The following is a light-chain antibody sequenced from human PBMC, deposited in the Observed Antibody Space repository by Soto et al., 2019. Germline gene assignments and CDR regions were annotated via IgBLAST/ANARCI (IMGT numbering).Light chain of an antibody. CDR1: QGIRTD. V-gene: IGKV1-6*01. Sequence: IHRNQYTYSLSAPLGDTIILTCRSSQGIRTDLGWYQQKPGKAPVLLISGASDLQSGVSSRFSGRGSGTEFTLTISSLQPEDFATYYCLHDYDYPLTFGPGTKVDIK. CDR3: LHDYDYPLT. J-gene: IGKJ1*01. CDR2: GAS.